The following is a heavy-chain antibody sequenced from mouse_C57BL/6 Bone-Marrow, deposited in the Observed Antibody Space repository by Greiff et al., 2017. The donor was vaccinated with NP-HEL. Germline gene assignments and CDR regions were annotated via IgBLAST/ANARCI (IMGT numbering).Heavy chain of an antibody. Sequence: QVQLQQSGAELVRPGASVTLSCTASGYTFTDYEMHWVKQTPVHGLEWIGAIDPETGGSAYNQKFKGKAILTADKSSSTAYMELRSLTSEDSAVYYCTRSLWDYYAMDYWGQGTSVTVSS. CDR2: IDPETGGS. D-gene: IGHD4-1*01. CDR3: TRSLWDYYAMDY. CDR1: GYTFTDYE. J-gene: IGHJ4*01. V-gene: IGHV1-15*01.